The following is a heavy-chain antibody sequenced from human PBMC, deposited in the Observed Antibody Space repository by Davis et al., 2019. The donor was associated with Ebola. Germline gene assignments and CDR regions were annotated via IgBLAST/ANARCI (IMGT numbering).Heavy chain of an antibody. V-gene: IGHV4-39*07. D-gene: IGHD4-11*01. CDR3: ARGYSSWFDP. CDR1: GGSISSSSYY. Sequence: MPSETLSLTCTVSGGSISSSSYYWGWIRQPPGKGLEWIGEINHSGSTNYNPSLKSRVTISVDTSKNQFSLKLSSVTAADTAVYYCARGYSSWFDPWGQGTLVTVSS. CDR2: INHSGST. J-gene: IGHJ5*02.